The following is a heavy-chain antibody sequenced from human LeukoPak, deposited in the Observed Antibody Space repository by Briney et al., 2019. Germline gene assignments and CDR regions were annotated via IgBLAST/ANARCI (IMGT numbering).Heavy chain of an antibody. D-gene: IGHD4-11*01. J-gene: IGHJ6*02. V-gene: IGHV3-53*01. CDR3: ARDYTNSYYYGMDV. Sequence: GGSLRLSCAASGFTVSSNYMSWVRQAPGKGQEWVSVIYSGGSTYYADSVKGRFTISRDNSKNTLYLQMNSLRAEDTAMYYCARDYTNSYYYGMDVWGQGTTVTVSS. CDR2: IYSGGST. CDR1: GFTVSSNY.